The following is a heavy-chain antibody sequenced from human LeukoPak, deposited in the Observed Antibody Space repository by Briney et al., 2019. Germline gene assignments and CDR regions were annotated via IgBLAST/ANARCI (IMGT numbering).Heavy chain of an antibody. CDR1: GYTFTGYY. CDR3: ARGSKEEWLTLDH. J-gene: IGHJ4*02. Sequence: GASVTVSCKASGYTFTGYYMHWVRQAPGQGLEWMGWINPNSGGTNYAQKFQGRVTMTRDTSISTAYMELSRLRSDDTAVYYCARGSKEEWLTLDHWGQGTLVTVSS. D-gene: IGHD3-3*01. CDR2: INPNSGGT. V-gene: IGHV1-2*02.